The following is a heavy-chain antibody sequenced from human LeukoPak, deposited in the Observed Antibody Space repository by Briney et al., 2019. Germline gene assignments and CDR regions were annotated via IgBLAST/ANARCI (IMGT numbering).Heavy chain of an antibody. CDR1: GFTFSSYS. V-gene: IGHV3-33*08. Sequence: GGSLRLSCAASGFTFSSYSMHWVRQAPGKGLEWVAFIRSGGSNKYYADSVKGRFTISRDNSKNTLYLQMNSLRAEDTAVYYCARDPVQLERRGWFDPWGQGTLVTVSS. D-gene: IGHD1-1*01. CDR3: ARDPVQLERRGWFDP. CDR2: IRSGGSNK. J-gene: IGHJ5*02.